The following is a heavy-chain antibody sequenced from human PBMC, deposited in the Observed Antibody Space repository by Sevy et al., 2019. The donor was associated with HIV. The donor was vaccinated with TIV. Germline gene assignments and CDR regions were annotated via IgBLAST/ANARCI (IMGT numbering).Heavy chain of an antibody. D-gene: IGHD2-8*01. CDR1: GFTFSSYD. V-gene: IGHV3-48*03. Sequence: GGSLRLSCTASGFTFSSYDMNWVRQAPGKGLEWVSKISSSGSSIYYADSVKGLLTISRDNAKNSLNLQMNSLRAENTAVYYCTRNGGAFDNGFDPWGQGTLVTVSS. J-gene: IGHJ5*02. CDR2: ISSSGSSI. CDR3: TRNGGAFDNGFDP.